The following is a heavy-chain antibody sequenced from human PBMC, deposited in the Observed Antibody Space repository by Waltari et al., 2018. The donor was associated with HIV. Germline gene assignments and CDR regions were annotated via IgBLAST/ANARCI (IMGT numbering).Heavy chain of an antibody. CDR1: GFAFSRND. CDR2: ISYDGSNK. D-gene: IGHD1-26*01. J-gene: IGHJ2*01. CDR3: ARADERYSGRQTGYFDV. V-gene: IGHV3-30-3*01. Sequence: QVQLVESGGGVVQPGRSLRLSCAASGFAFSRNDMHWVRQAPGKGLEWVAVISYDGSNKYYADSVKGRFTISRDHSKNTLYLQMNSLRSEDTALYYCARADERYSGRQTGYFDVWGRGTLLTVSS.